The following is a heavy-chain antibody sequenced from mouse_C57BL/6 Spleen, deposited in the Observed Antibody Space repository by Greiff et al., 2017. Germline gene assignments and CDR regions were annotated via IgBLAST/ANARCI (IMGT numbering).Heavy chain of an antibody. CDR1: GYTFTSYW. V-gene: IGHV1-69*01. D-gene: IGHD1-2*01. CDR2: IDPSDSYT. J-gene: IGHJ4*01. CDR3: ARWGITTADYYAMDY. Sequence: QVHVKQPGAELVMPGASVKLSCKASGYTFTSYWMHWVKQRPGQGLEWIGEIDPSDSYTNYNQKFKGKSTLTVDKSSSTAYMQLSSLTSEDSAVYYCARWGITTADYYAMDYWGQGTSVTVSS.